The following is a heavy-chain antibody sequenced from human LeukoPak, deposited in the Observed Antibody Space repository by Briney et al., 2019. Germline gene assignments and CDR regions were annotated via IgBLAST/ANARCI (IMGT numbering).Heavy chain of an antibody. Sequence: PSGTLSLTCTVFGCSINTYYWSWIRQSPGKGLEFIGYIYSSGSTDYNPSLKSRVVISIDTSKSPFSLKMNSVTAADTAVYYCARRGTPYYYSYMDVWGKGTTVTVSS. J-gene: IGHJ6*03. CDR2: IYSSGST. CDR1: GCSINTYY. CDR3: ARRGTPYYYSYMDV. D-gene: IGHD3-16*01. V-gene: IGHV4-59*08.